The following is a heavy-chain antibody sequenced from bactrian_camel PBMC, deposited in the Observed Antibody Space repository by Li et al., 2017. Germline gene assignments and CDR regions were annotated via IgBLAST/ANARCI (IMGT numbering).Heavy chain of an antibody. CDR1: GFTFSTTS. J-gene: IGHJ4*01. Sequence: HVQLVESGGDLVQPGGSLRLSCAASGFTFSTTSKFWVRQAPGKGLEYVTAIDSGGGSYYPDSVKGRFTISKGNGGRTLYLQMDNLRPEDTATYYCAEDDRVVRCFPAVDFAVWGRGTQVTVS. D-gene: IGHD1*01. CDR3: AEDDRVVRCFPAVDFAV. V-gene: IGHV3S1*01. CDR2: IDSGGGS.